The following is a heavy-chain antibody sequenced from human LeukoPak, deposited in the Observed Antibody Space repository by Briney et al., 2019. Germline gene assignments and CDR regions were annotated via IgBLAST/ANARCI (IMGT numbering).Heavy chain of an antibody. D-gene: IGHD3/OR15-3a*01. CDR3: ARQTGSGLCILP. J-gene: IGHJ4*02. V-gene: IGHV4-39*07. Sequence: PSETLSLTCTVSGGSISSSSYYWGWIRQPPGKGLEWIGSIYYSGSTYYNPSLKSRVTISVDTSKNQFSLKLSSVTAADTAVYYCARQTGSGLCILPGGQGTLVTVSS. CDR1: GGSISSSSYY. CDR2: IYYSGST.